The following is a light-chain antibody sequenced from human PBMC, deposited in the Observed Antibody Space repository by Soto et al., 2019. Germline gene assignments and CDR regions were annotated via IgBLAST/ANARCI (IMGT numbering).Light chain of an antibody. V-gene: IGLV2-14*03. Sequence: QSPLTQPASVSGSPGQSITISCTGTSSDVGVYNYVSWYQHHPGKAPKLMIYDVSNRPSGVSNRFSGSKSGNTASLIISGLQAEDEADYYCSSYTSSSTLSTYVFGTGTKVTVL. J-gene: IGLJ1*01. CDR1: SSDVGVYNY. CDR2: DVS. CDR3: SSYTSSSTLSTYV.